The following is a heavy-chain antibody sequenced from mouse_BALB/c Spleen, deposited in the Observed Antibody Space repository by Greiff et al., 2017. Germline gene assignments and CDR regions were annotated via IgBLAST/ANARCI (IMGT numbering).Heavy chain of an antibody. CDR3: ALYYSDYAMDY. J-gene: IGHJ4*01. V-gene: IGHV1-9*01. Sequence: QVQLQQSGAELMKPGASVKISCKATGYTFSSYWIEWVKQRPGHGLEWIGEILPGSGSTNYNEKFKGKATFTADTSSNTAYMQLSSLTSEDSAVYYCALYYSDYAMDYWGQGTSVTVSS. CDR2: ILPGSGST. D-gene: IGHD2-12*01. CDR1: GYTFSSYW.